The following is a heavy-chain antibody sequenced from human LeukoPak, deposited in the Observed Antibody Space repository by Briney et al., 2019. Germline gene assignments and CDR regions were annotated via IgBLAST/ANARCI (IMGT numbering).Heavy chain of an antibody. CDR3: ARAVQGIAVQSLDY. J-gene: IGHJ4*02. V-gene: IGHV4-34*01. Sequence: NTSETLSLTCGVFGGSFSGYYWNWIRQPPGKGLEWIGEINHSGSTNYNPSLKSRVTISVDTSKNQFSLKLSSVTAADTAVYYCARAVQGIAVQSLDYWGQGTLVTVSS. D-gene: IGHD6-19*01. CDR2: INHSGST. CDR1: GGSFSGYY.